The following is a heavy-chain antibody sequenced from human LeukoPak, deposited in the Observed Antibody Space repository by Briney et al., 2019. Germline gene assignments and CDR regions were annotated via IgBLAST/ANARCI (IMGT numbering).Heavy chain of an antibody. CDR1: GFTFSSYW. Sequence: GGSLRLSCAASGFTFSSYWMHWVRQASGKGLVWVSRINSDGSSTSYADSVKGRFTISRDNAKNTLYLQMNSLRAEDTAVYYCARILVGYSSSSYFDYWGQGTLVTVSS. V-gene: IGHV3-74*01. CDR3: ARILVGYSSSSYFDY. J-gene: IGHJ4*02. CDR2: INSDGSST. D-gene: IGHD6-6*01.